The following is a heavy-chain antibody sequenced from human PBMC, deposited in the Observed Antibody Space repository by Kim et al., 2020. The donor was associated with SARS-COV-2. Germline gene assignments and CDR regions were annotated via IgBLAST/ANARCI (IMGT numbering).Heavy chain of an antibody. CDR1: GFTFSTYG. J-gene: IGHJ6*02. V-gene: IGHV3-33*01. CDR2: IWYDGSNE. CDR3: ARKFYFDTTSGMDL. Sequence: GGSLRLSCAASGFTFSTYGMHWVRQAPGKGLEWVAVIWYDGSNEYYGDSVKGRFCISRDNSKNTVYLQMNSLRVEDTAVYYCARKFYFDTTSGMDLWGQG. D-gene: IGHD3-22*01.